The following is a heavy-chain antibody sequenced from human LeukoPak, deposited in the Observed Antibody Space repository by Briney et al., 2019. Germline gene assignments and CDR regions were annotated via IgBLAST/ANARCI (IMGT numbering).Heavy chain of an antibody. CDR2: INSDGSST. D-gene: IGHD2-2*01. J-gene: IGHJ5*02. Sequence: GGSLRLSCAPSGFTFSSYWMHWVRQAPGKGLVWVSRINSDGSSTSYADSVKGRFTISRDNAKNTLYLQMNSLRAEDTAVYYCARECSSTSCYSPWGQGTLVTVSS. V-gene: IGHV3-74*01. CDR1: GFTFSSYW. CDR3: ARECSSTSCYSP.